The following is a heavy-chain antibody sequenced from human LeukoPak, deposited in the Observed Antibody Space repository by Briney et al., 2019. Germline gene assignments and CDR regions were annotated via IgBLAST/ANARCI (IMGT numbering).Heavy chain of an antibody. CDR1: GGSISSYY. CDR2: IYYSGST. Sequence: PSETLSLTCTVSGGSISSYYWSLIRQPPGKGLEWIGYIYYSGSTNYNPSLKSQVTILVDTSKNQFSLKLSSVTAADTAVYYCARGQVVVRWAYYFDYWGQGTLVTVSS. J-gene: IGHJ4*02. V-gene: IGHV4-59*01. D-gene: IGHD3-22*01. CDR3: ARGQVVVRWAYYFDY.